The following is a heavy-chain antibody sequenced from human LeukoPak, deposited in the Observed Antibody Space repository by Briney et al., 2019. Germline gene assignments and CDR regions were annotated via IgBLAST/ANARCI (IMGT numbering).Heavy chain of an antibody. CDR2: INHSGNT. CDR3: ARGRDGYNYYSYYYMDV. CDR1: GGSFSGYY. Sequence: SETLSLTCAVYGGSFSGYYWSWIRQPPGRGLEWIGEINHSGNTNYNPSLKSRVTISVDTSKNQFSLKLSSVTAADTAVYYCARGRDGYNYYSYYYMDVWGKGTTVIVSS. D-gene: IGHD5-24*01. J-gene: IGHJ6*03. V-gene: IGHV4-34*01.